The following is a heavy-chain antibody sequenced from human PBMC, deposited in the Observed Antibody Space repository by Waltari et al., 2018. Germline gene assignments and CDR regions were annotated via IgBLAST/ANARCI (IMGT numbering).Heavy chain of an antibody. D-gene: IGHD3-3*01. V-gene: IGHV4-34*01. CDR3: ARLTIFGVVINYNWFDP. Sequence: QVQLQQWGAGLLKPSETLSLTCAVYGGSFSGYYWSWLRQPPGKGLEWIGEINHSGSTNYNPSLKSRVTISVDTSKNQFSLKLSSVTAADTAVYYCARLTIFGVVINYNWFDPWGQGTLVTVSS. J-gene: IGHJ5*02. CDR2: INHSGST. CDR1: GGSFSGYY.